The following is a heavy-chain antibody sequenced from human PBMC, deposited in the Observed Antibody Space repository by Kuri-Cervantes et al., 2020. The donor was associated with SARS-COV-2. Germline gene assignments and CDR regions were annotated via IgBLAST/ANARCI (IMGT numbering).Heavy chain of an antibody. CDR1: GFTFRSYA. J-gene: IGHJ4*02. D-gene: IGHD4-17*01. CDR2: IYSGGSST. CDR3: AKDREVHDYGGSFDY. V-gene: IGHV3-23*03. Sequence: GESLKISCAASGFTFRSYAMSWVRQAPGKGLEWVSVIYSGGSSTCYADSVKGRFTISRDNSKNTLYLQMNSLRAEDTAVYYCAKDREVHDYGGSFDYWGQGTLVTVSS.